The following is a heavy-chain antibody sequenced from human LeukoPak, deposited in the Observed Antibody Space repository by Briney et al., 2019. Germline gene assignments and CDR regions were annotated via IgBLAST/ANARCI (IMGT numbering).Heavy chain of an antibody. CDR1: GYTFTSYY. V-gene: IGHV1-46*01. CDR2: INPSGGST. Sequence: GASVRLSCTASGYTFTSYYMHWVRHAPGQGLEWMGIINPSGGSTSYAQKFQGRVTMTRDTSTSTVYMELSSLRSEDTAVYYCARGGIAAAGPRAEYFQHWGQGTLVTVSS. CDR3: ARGGIAAAGPRAEYFQH. J-gene: IGHJ1*01. D-gene: IGHD6-13*01.